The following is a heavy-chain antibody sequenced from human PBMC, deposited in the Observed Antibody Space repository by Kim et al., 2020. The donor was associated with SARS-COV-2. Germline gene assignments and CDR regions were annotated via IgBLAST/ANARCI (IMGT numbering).Heavy chain of an antibody. CDR3: ARWRIFGVVTNPSTGMDV. CDR2: IYPGDSDT. J-gene: IGHJ6*02. Sequence: GESLKISCKGSGYSFTSYWIGWVRQMPGKGLEWMGIIYPGDSDTRYSPSFQGQVTISADKSISTAYLQWSSLKASDTAMYYCARWRIFGVVTNPSTGMDVWGQGTTVTVSS. D-gene: IGHD3-3*01. V-gene: IGHV5-51*01. CDR1: GYSFTSYW.